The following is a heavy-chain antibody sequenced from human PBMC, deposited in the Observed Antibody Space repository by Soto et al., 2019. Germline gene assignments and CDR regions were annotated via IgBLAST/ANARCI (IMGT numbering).Heavy chain of an antibody. CDR1: GFIFSDYY. J-gene: IGHJ5*02. D-gene: IGHD1-1*01. V-gene: IGHV3-11*01. CDR2: TSRDGNPI. CDR3: ARGAEMSSLTKWFDP. Sequence: PGGSLRLSCAASGFIFSDYYMSWIRQAPGKGLEWLAYTSRDGNPIFYADSVIGRFTVSRDNAKNSLFLQMDDLRAEDTAMFFCARGAEMSSLTKWFDPWGQGTLVTVSS.